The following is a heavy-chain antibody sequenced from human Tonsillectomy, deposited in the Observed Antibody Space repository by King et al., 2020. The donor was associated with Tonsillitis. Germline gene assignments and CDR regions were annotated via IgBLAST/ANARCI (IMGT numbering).Heavy chain of an antibody. V-gene: IGHV3-23*04. CDR1: GFTFSSSV. D-gene: IGHD2-15*01. CDR3: ARGEGYCSGGTCDRYFDQ. Sequence: VQLVESGGGLAQPGGSLRLSCAASGFTFSSSVMTWVRQAPGKGLDWVSIIGLSNTNTFYTDSVKGRFTISRDNSKNTVYLQMNSLRVEDTAIYYCARGEGYCSGGTCDRYFDQWGQGTLVTVSS. CDR2: IGLSNTNT. J-gene: IGHJ4*02.